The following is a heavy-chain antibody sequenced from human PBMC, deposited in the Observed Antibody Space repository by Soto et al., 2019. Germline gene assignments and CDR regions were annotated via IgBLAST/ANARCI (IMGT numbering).Heavy chain of an antibody. J-gene: IGHJ5*02. CDR3: AREGDGPYSRTDQSWFDP. D-gene: IGHD6-13*01. V-gene: IGHV4-59*12. CDR2: IYYSGST. Sequence: SETLSLTCTVSGGSISSYYWSWIRQPPGKGLEWIGYIYYSGSTNYNPSLKSRVTMSVDTSKNQFSLKLSSVTAADTAVYYCAREGDGPYSRTDQSWFDPWGQGTLVTVSS. CDR1: GGSISSYY.